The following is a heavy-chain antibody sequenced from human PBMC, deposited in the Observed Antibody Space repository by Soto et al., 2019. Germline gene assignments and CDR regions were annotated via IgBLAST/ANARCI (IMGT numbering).Heavy chain of an antibody. J-gene: IGHJ5*02. CDR3: VRRHVSATGVDWFDP. CDR1: GYTFTSYG. CDR2: INAANGDT. Sequence: ASVKVSCKASGYTFTSYGIHWVRQAPGQRLEWMGWINAANGDTKYSPKFQGRVTITRDTSASTAYMELSSLRSEDTAVYYCVRRHVSATGVDWFDPWGKGTLVTVSS. V-gene: IGHV1-3*01. D-gene: IGHD6-13*01.